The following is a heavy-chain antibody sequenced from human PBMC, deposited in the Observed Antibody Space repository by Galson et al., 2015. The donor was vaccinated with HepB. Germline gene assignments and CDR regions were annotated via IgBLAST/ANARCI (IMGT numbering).Heavy chain of an antibody. Sequence: QSGAEVKKPGESLRISCKGSGYSFTSYWIGWVRQMPGKGLEWMGIIYPGDSDTRYSPSFQGQVTISADKSISTAYLQWSSLKASDTAMYYCARQGYRDGYNLNFDYWGQGTLVTVSS. CDR1: GYSFTSYW. V-gene: IGHV5-51*01. CDR3: ARQGYRDGYNLNFDY. J-gene: IGHJ4*02. CDR2: IYPGDSDT. D-gene: IGHD5-24*01.